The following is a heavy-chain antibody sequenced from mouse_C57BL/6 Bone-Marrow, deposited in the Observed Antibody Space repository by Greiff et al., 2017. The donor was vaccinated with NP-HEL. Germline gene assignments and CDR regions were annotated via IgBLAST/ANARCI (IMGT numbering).Heavy chain of an antibody. CDR2: ISSGGDYI. V-gene: IGHV5-9-1*02. J-gene: IGHJ3*01. CDR1: GFTFSSYA. CDR3: TRAPHYDSTLPWFAY. Sequence: EVKLVESGEGLVKPGGSLKLSCAASGFTFSSYAMSWVRQTPEKRLEWVAYISSGGDYIYYADTVKGRFTISRDNARNTLYLQMSSLKSEDTAMYYCTRAPHYDSTLPWFAYWGQGTLVTVSA. D-gene: IGHD2-4*01.